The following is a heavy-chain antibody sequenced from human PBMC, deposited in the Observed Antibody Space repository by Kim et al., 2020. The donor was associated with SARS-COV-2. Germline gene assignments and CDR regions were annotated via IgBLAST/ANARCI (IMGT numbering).Heavy chain of an antibody. J-gene: IGHJ6*02. D-gene: IGHD6-13*01. CDR2: ISSSSSYI. V-gene: IGHV3-21*01. Sequence: GGSLRLSCAASGFTFSSYSMNWVRQAPGKGLEWVSSISSSSSYIYYADSVKGRFTISRDNAKNSLYLQMNSLRAEDTAVYYCARDLSSKGAYYYYGMDVWGQGTTVTVSS. CDR3: ARDLSSKGAYYYYGMDV. CDR1: GFTFSSYS.